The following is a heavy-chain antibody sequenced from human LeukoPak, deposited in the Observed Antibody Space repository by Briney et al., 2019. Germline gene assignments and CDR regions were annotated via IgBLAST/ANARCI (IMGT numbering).Heavy chain of an antibody. CDR2: INHSGST. J-gene: IGHJ4*02. Sequence: RPSETLSLTCTISDGSISSYYWSWIRQPPGKGLEWIGEINHSGSTNYNPSLKSRVTISVDTSKNQFSLKLSSVTAADTAVYYCARGHSITIFGVVISTRWYFDYWGQGTLVTVSS. D-gene: IGHD3-3*01. CDR3: ARGHSITIFGVVISTRWYFDY. CDR1: DGSISSYY. V-gene: IGHV4-34*01.